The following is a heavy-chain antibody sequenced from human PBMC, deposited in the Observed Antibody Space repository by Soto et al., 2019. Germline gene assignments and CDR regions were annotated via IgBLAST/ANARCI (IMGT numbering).Heavy chain of an antibody. Sequence: GGSLRLSCAASGFTFSGSAVHWVRQASGKGLEWVSAVTGSGSTAFYADSVKGRFTISRDNSNYTLYLQMDSLRAEDTALYFCAKPRVYCTNGVCPAASWGQGVLVTVSS. CDR1: GFTFSGSA. J-gene: IGHJ5*02. D-gene: IGHD2-8*01. CDR3: AKPRVYCTNGVCPAAS. CDR2: VTGSGSTA. V-gene: IGHV3-23*01.